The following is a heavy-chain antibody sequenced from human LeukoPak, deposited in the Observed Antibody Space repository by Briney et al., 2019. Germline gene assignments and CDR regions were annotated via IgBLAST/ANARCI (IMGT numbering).Heavy chain of an antibody. Sequence: PSETLSLTCTVSGGSISNYYWSWFRQPPGKALEWIGYIYYSGNTDYNPSLKSRLTISVDTPKNHFSLRLSSVTAADTAVYYCARHSETCSGDYCFLDYFDYWGRGTLATVSS. D-gene: IGHD3-22*01. J-gene: IGHJ4*02. CDR2: IYYSGNT. CDR1: GGSISNYY. V-gene: IGHV4-59*08. CDR3: ARHSETCSGDYCFLDYFDY.